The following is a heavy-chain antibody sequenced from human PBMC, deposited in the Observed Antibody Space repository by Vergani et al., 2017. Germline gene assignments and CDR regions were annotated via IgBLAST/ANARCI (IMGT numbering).Heavy chain of an antibody. J-gene: IGHJ5*02. Sequence: VQLVESGGGLVKPGGSLRLSCGASGFTFKNNTMTWARQSAGKGLEWVSSITSTGATNNYADSVKGRFTISRDNAKKFLYLQINNLRAEDTALYYCASRVSAGGGLDAWGQGTLVTVS. CDR1: GFTFKNNT. V-gene: IGHV3-21*02. CDR3: ASRVSAGGGLDA. D-gene: IGHD2-15*01. CDR2: ITSTGATN.